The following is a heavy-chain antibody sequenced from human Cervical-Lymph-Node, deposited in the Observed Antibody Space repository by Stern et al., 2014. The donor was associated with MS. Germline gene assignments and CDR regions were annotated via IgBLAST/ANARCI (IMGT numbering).Heavy chain of an antibody. CDR3: AHRDDWQLDFAY. CDR1: GFSLTTNGVD. D-gene: IGHD6-6*01. CDR2: IYWDDDT. V-gene: IGHV2-5*02. Sequence: QITLKESGPTLVIPTQTLTLTCTFSGFSLTTNGVDVGWIRQPPGKALEWLALIYWDDDTRYSPSRKSRLTIPKDTSKNQVLLTMTNVEPVDTATYYCAHRDDWQLDFAYWGQGILVTVSS. J-gene: IGHJ4*02.